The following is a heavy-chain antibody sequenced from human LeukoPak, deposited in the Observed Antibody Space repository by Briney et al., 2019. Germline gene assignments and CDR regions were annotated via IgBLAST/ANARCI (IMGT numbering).Heavy chain of an antibody. V-gene: IGHV3-48*03. D-gene: IGHD3-10*02. CDR1: GFTFSSYE. CDR2: ISSSGSTI. Sequence: GGSLRLSCAASGFTFSSYEMNWVRQAPGKGLEWVSYISSSGSTIYYAGSVKGRFTISRDNAKNSLYLQMNSLRAEDTAVYYCAELGITMIGGVWGKGTTVTIST. CDR3: AELGITMIGGV. J-gene: IGHJ6*04.